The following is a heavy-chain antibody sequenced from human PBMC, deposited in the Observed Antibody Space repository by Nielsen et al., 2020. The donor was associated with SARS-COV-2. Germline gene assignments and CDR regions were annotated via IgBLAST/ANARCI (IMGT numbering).Heavy chain of an antibody. Sequence: GESLKISCVVSGFNFRGYWMTWVRQAPGKGLEWVGNIKLEGSEKYYVDSVKGRFTISRDNARNTLYLQMNSLRVEDTAVYYCARVGSYGDPEYLDYWGQGALVTVSS. CDR1: GFNFRGYW. D-gene: IGHD4/OR15-4a*01. CDR3: ARVGSYGDPEYLDY. CDR2: IKLEGSEK. J-gene: IGHJ4*02. V-gene: IGHV3-7*01.